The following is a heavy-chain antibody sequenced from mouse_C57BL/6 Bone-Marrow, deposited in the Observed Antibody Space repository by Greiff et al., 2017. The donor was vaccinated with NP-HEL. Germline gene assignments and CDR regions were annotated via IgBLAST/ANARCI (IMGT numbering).Heavy chain of an antibody. D-gene: IGHD1-1*01. V-gene: IGHV5-12*01. CDR3: ARLYYYGSIGY. Sequence: EVKLVESGGGLVQPGGSLKLSCAASGFTFSDYYMYWVRQTPEKRLEWVAYISNGGGSTYYPDTVKGRFTISRDKAKNTLYLQMSRLKSEDTAMYYCARLYYYGSIGYWGQGTSVTVSS. CDR2: ISNGGGST. J-gene: IGHJ4*01. CDR1: GFTFSDYY.